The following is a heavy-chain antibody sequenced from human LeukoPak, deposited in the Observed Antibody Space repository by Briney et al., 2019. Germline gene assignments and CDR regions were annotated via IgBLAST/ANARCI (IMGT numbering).Heavy chain of an antibody. Sequence: PSETLSLTCTVSGGSVSSGSYYWSWIRQPPGKGLEWIGYIYYSGSTNYNPSLKSRVTTSVDTSKNQFSLKLSSVTAADTAVYYCARVLGYSYGYIDYWGQGTLVTVSS. D-gene: IGHD5-18*01. CDR3: ARVLGYSYGYIDY. CDR1: GGSVSSGSYY. V-gene: IGHV4-61*01. CDR2: IYYSGST. J-gene: IGHJ4*02.